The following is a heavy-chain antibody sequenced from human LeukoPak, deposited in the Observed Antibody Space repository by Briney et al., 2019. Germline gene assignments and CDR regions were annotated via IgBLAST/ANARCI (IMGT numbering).Heavy chain of an antibody. Sequence: ASVKVSCKASGYTFTSYGISWVRQAPGQGLEWMGWISAYNGNTNYAQKLQGRVTMTTDTSTSTAYMELRSLRSDDTAVYYCAREKASGSIGYNPDGIDYWGQGTLVTVSS. J-gene: IGHJ4*02. CDR1: GYTFTSYG. CDR2: ISAYNGNT. CDR3: AREKASGSIGYNPDGIDY. V-gene: IGHV1-18*01. D-gene: IGHD6-25*01.